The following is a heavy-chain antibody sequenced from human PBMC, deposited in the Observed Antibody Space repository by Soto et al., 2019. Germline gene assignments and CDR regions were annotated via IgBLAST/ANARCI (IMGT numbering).Heavy chain of an antibody. V-gene: IGHV1-69*06. D-gene: IGHD3-22*01. CDR2: IIPIFGTA. Sequence: ASVKVSCKASGGTFSSYAISWVRQAPGQGLELMGGIIPIFGTANYAQKFQGRVTITADKSTSTAYMELSSLRSEDTAVYYCARGSSGYTHFDYWGQGTLVTVYS. J-gene: IGHJ4*02. CDR1: GGTFSSYA. CDR3: ARGSSGYTHFDY.